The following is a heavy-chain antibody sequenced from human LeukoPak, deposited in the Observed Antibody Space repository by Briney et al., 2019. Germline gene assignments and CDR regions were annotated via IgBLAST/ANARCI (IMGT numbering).Heavy chain of an antibody. V-gene: IGHV3-30*04. Sequence: QSGGSLRLSCAASGFSFGSYAIHWVRQAPGKGLEWVAFISYDGSKKYYADSVKGRFTISRDNSKNTLHLQMNSLRAEDTAVYYCARAPTVLVGYCSSSSCQADYWGQGTLVTVSS. CDR3: ARAPTVLVGYCSSSSCQADY. CDR1: GFSFGSYA. J-gene: IGHJ4*02. CDR2: ISYDGSKK. D-gene: IGHD2-2*01.